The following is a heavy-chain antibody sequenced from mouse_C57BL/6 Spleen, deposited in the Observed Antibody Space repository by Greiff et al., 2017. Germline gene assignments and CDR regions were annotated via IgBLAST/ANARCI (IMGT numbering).Heavy chain of an antibody. J-gene: IGHJ3*01. Sequence: EVKLMESGGDLVKPGGSLKLSCAASGFTFSSYGMSWVRQTPDKRLEWVATISSGGSYTYYPDSVKGRFTISRDNAKNTLYLQMSSLKSEDTAMYYCARHSQSTMVTTAPFAYWGQGTLVTVSA. V-gene: IGHV5-6*01. CDR2: ISSGGSYT. D-gene: IGHD2-2*01. CDR3: ARHSQSTMVTTAPFAY. CDR1: GFTFSSYG.